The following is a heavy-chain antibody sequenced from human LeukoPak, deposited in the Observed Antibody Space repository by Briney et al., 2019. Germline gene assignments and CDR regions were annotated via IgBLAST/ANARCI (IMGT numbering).Heavy chain of an antibody. CDR1: GFTFSSNW. Sequence: GGSLRLSCAASGFTFSSNWMHWVRQAPGKGLEWVSVIYSAGSTYNADSVKGRFTISRDNSKNTLYLQMSSLRAEDTAVYFCVRGYSFGPYGMDVWGQGTTVTVSS. D-gene: IGHD2-15*01. J-gene: IGHJ6*02. CDR2: IYSAGST. V-gene: IGHV3-53*05. CDR3: VRGYSFGPYGMDV.